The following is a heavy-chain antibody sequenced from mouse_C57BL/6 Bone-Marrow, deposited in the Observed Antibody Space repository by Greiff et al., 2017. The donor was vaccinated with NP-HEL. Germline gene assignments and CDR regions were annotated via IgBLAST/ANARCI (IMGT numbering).Heavy chain of an antibody. V-gene: IGHV1-82*01. CDR1: GYAFSSSW. CDR3: ARSGRYYGSFAY. J-gene: IGHJ3*01. CDR2: IYPGDGDT. Sequence: VQRVESGPELVKPGASVKISCKASGYAFSSSWMNWVKQRPGKGLEWIGRIYPGDGDTNYNGKFKGKATLTADKSSSTAYMQLSSLTSEDSAVYFCARSGRYYGSFAYWGQGTLVTVSA. D-gene: IGHD1-1*01.